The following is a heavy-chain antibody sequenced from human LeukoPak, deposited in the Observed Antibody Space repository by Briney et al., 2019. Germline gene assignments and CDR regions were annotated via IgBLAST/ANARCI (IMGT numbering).Heavy chain of an antibody. D-gene: IGHD2-8*01. J-gene: IGHJ6*03. V-gene: IGHV4-34*01. Sequence: KPSDTLSLTCAVYGGSFSGYYWSWIRQPPGKGLEWIGEINHSGSTNYNPSLKSRVTISVDTSKNQFSLKLSSVTAADTAVYYCARGQRYCTNGVCLYYYYYYMDVWGKGTTVTVSS. CDR2: INHSGST. CDR3: ARGQRYCTNGVCLYYYYYYMDV. CDR1: GGSFSGYY.